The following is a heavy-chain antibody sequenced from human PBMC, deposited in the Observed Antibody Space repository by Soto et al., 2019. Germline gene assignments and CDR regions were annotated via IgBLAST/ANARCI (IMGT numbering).Heavy chain of an antibody. V-gene: IGHV4-59*01. D-gene: IGHD3-16*01. CDR2: IYFNGNT. J-gene: IGHJ4*02. Sequence: SETLSVTCTVSAASFSKYYWTWIRQSPGKGLEWIGYIYFNGNTNYNPSLKRRVTMSIDTSKRQFSLNLSSVTAADTAVYYCASVTFGGIVLAHWGQGALVPVSS. CDR3: ASVTFGGIVLAH. CDR1: AASFSKYY.